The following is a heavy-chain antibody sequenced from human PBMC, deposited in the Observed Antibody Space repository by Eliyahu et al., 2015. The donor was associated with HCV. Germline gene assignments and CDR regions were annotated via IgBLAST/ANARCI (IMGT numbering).Heavy chain of an antibody. CDR1: GFPFSNYA. CDR2: ISDSGGVT. Sequence: EVQLLESGGGLVQPGGSLRISCAASGFPFSNYAMTWVRQAPGKGREWVSSISDSGGVTYYADSVMGRFTISRDNSNNILYLQMNSLRAEDTAVYYCAKDHLAHGPLAAAGWDYWGQGTLVTVSS. D-gene: IGHD6-13*01. J-gene: IGHJ4*02. CDR3: AKDHLAHGPLAAAGWDY. V-gene: IGHV3-23*01.